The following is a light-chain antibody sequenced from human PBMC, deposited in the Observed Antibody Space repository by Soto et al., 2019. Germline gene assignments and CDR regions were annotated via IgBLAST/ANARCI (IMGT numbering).Light chain of an antibody. CDR1: SSNIGAGYD. CDR3: QSYDSSLSGYV. Sequence: QSALTQPPSVSGAPGQMVTISCTGSSSNIGAGYDVHWYQQLPGTAPKLLIYVNTNRPSGVPGRFSGSKSGTSASLAITGLQAEDEADYYCQSYDSSLSGYVFGTGTKVTVL. V-gene: IGLV1-40*01. CDR2: VNT. J-gene: IGLJ1*01.